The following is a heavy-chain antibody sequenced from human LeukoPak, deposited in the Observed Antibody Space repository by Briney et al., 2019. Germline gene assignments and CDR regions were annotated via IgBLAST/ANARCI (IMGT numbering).Heavy chain of an antibody. D-gene: IGHD3-22*01. J-gene: IGHJ4*02. Sequence: SETLSLTCTVSGGSISSYYWSWIRQPPGKGLEWIGYIYYSGSTNYNTSLKSRVTISVDTSKNQFSLKLTSVAAADTAVYYCARGYDREKSAYWGQGTLVTVSS. CDR2: IYYSGST. V-gene: IGHV4-59*12. CDR1: GGSISSYY. CDR3: ARGYDREKSAY.